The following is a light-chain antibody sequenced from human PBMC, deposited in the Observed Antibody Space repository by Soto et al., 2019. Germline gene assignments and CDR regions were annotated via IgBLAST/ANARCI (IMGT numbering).Light chain of an antibody. CDR3: QQYNNWPYA. V-gene: IGKV3-15*01. Sequence: EIVMTQSPATLSVSPGERATLSCRASQSVSSNLAWYQQKPGQAPRLLIYGASTRATGIPSRFSGSGSGTEFTLTNSSLQSEDFAVYYCQQYNNWPYAFGQGTNLEI. CDR2: GAS. CDR1: QSVSSN. J-gene: IGKJ2*01.